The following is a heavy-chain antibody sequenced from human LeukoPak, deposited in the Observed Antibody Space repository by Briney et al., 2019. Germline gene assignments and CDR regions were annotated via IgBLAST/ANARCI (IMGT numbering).Heavy chain of an antibody. Sequence: GGSLRLSCAASAFTFSTYSMNWVRQAPGQGLDWVSSISRSSTYMYYADSVKGRFTISRDNAMNSLYLQMNSLRADDTAVYYCARAYNSGWYEDGPLDYWGQGALVTVSS. J-gene: IGHJ4*02. CDR3: ARAYNSGWYEDGPLDY. D-gene: IGHD6-19*01. CDR2: ISRSSTYM. CDR1: AFTFSTYS. V-gene: IGHV3-21*04.